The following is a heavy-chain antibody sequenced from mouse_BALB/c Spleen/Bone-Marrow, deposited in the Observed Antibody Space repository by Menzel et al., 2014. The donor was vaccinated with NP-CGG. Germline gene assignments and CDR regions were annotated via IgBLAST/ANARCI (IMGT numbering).Heavy chain of an antibody. CDR1: GFTFSDYY. CDR2: ISDGGSYT. J-gene: IGHJ1*01. D-gene: IGHD1-1*01. Sequence: EVMLVESGGGLVKPGGSLKLSCAASGFTFSDYYMYWVRQTPEKGLEWVATISDGGSYTYYPDSVKGRFTISRDNAKNSLYLQMTSLKSEDTAMYYCASDSYYYGSSYWYFDVWGAGTTVTVSS. V-gene: IGHV5-4*02. CDR3: ASDSYYYGSSYWYFDV.